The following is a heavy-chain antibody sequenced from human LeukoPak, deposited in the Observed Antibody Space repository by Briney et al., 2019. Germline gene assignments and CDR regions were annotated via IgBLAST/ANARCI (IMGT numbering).Heavy chain of an antibody. CDR1: GFILHTYA. CDR2: ISGGGGGT. D-gene: IGHD2-21*02. J-gene: IGHJ1*01. V-gene: IGHV3-23*01. Sequence: GGSLRLSCAASGFILHTYAKAWVRQTPGKGLEWVSSISGGGGGTYYAHSVKGRFTISRDNANNILYLQMNGLTAADTAFYYCAKVRGVGTHIWLLPWDLWGQGTLVTVSS. CDR3: AKVRGVGTHIWLLPWDL.